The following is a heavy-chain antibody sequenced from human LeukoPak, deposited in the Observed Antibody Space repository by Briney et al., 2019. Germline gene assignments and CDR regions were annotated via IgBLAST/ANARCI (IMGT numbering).Heavy chain of an antibody. Sequence: PSETLSLTCTVSGGSISSYYWSWIRQPAGKGLEWIGRIYTSGSTNYNPSLKSRVTMSVDTSKNQFSLKLSSVTAADTAVYYCARVGRGGETAARIGNAFDIWGQGTMVTVSS. D-gene: IGHD6-6*01. CDR1: GGSISSYY. CDR2: IYTSGST. CDR3: ARVGRGGETAARIGNAFDI. V-gene: IGHV4-4*07. J-gene: IGHJ3*02.